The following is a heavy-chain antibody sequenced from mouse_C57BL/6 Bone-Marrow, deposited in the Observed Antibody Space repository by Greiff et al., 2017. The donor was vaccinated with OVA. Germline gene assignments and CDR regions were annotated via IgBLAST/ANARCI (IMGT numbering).Heavy chain of an antibody. V-gene: IGHV1-50*01. CDR1: GYTFTSYW. D-gene: IGHD1-1*01. J-gene: IGHJ2*01. CDR2: IDPSDSYS. CDR3: ARCTNYYGRSPDY. Sequence: HVQLQPPWAELVKPGASVKLSCKASGYTFTSYWLQWVQQRPGQGLEWIGEIDPSDSYSTSTPKFKGKATLTVDTTSSTAYKQLSSRTSEDSAVYYCARCTNYYGRSPDYWGQGTTLTVSS.